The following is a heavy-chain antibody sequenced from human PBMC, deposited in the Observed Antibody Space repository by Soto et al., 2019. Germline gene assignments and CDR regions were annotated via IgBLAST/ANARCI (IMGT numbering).Heavy chain of an antibody. J-gene: IGHJ4*02. CDR3: ARELYSCGGDCPYYMDY. CDR2: ISLYHHST. D-gene: IGHD2-21*02. V-gene: IGHV1-46*01. CDR1: GYPFTDYF. Sequence: GASVKVSCKTSGYPFTDYFIHWVRQAPGQGLEWMGIISLYHHSTSYAQKFQSRLTVTADTSTTKVYMDLSSLTSEDSAVYWCARELYSCGGDCPYYMDYWGQGTLVTVSS.